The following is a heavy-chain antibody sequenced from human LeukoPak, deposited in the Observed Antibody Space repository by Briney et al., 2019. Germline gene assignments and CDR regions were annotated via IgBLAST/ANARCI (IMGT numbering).Heavy chain of an antibody. D-gene: IGHD6-19*01. V-gene: IGHV3-23*01. CDR3: AKAGIGVVGYFDY. CDR1: GFTFNSYA. J-gene: IGHJ4*02. Sequence: QPGGSLRLSCAASGFTFNSYAMSWVRQAPGKGLEWVSAIRGSGGGTYYAESVKGRFTISRDNSKNTLYLQMNSLRDEDTALYYCAKAGIGVVGYFDYWGQGTLVTVSS. CDR2: IRGSGGGT.